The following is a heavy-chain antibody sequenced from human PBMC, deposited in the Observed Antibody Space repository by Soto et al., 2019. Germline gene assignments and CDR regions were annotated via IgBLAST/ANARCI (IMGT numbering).Heavy chain of an antibody. J-gene: IGHJ5*02. V-gene: IGHV3-21*06. CDR2: VSRSIAYI. D-gene: IGHD6-6*01. Sequence: EVQLVESGGGLVKPGGSLRLSCAASGFTFSSFTMNWVRQAPGKGLEWVYAVSRSIAYIYDSNSVKGRFTISRDNAKNSMYLQMNSLIVEDTAVYYCARSAGWGSSYEGWFDPWGQGTLVTVSS. CDR3: ARSAGWGSSYEGWFDP. CDR1: GFTFSSFT.